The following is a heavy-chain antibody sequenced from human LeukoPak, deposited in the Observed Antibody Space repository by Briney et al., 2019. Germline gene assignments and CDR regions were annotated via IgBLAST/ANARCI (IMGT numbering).Heavy chain of an antibody. J-gene: IGHJ4*02. CDR3: AKYLLYYDFWSAYFDY. D-gene: IGHD3-3*01. CDR1: GFTFSSYA. Sequence: GGSLRLSCAASGFTFSSYAMSWVRQAPGKGLEWVSAISGSGGSTYYADSVKGRFTISRDNSKNTLYLQMNSLRAEDTAVYYCAKYLLYYDFWSAYFDYWGQGTLVTVSS. V-gene: IGHV3-23*01. CDR2: ISGSGGST.